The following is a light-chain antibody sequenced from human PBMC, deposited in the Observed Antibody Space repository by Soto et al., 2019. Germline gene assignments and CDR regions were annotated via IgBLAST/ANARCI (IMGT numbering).Light chain of an antibody. V-gene: IGLV1-44*01. CDR2: SND. CDR1: SSNIGSNT. Sequence: QSVLTQPPSASGTPGLRVTISCSGGSSNIGSNTVNWFQHLPGTAPKLLIYSNDQRPSGVPDRFSGSRSGTSASLAISGLQSEDEADYYCAKWDDSLNGHVFGPGTKVTVL. J-gene: IGLJ1*01. CDR3: AKWDDSLNGHV.